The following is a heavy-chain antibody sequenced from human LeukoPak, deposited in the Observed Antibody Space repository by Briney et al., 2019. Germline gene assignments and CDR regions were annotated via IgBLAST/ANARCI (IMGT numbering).Heavy chain of an antibody. D-gene: IGHD2-15*01. CDR1: GGSFSGYY. CDR2: IYYSGST. V-gene: IGHV4-30-4*01. CDR3: ARVDLGYCSGGSCYSFDY. J-gene: IGHJ4*02. Sequence: SETLSLTCAVYGGSFSGYYWSWIRQPPGKGLEWIGYIYYSGSTYYNPSLKSRVTISVDTSKNQFSLKLSSVTAADTAVYYCARVDLGYCSGGSCYSFDYWGQGTLVTVSS.